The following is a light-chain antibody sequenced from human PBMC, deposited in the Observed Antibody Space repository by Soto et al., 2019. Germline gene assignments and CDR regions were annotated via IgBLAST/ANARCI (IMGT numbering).Light chain of an antibody. J-gene: IGKJ1*01. CDR2: KAS. Sequence: DIQMTQSPSTLSASVGDRVTITCRASQSISTWLAWYQQKPGKAPKLLIYKASSLESGVPSRFSGSGSGTEFTLTISSLQPDDFASYYCQKYNSYRSFGQGTKADIK. CDR3: QKYNSYRS. V-gene: IGKV1-5*03. CDR1: QSISTW.